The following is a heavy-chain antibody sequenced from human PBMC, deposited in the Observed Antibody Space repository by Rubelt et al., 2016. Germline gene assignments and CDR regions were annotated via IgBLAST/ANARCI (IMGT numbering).Heavy chain of an antibody. V-gene: IGHV3-66*01. CDR3: ARDPDGYNSIDY. D-gene: IGHD5-24*01. Sequence: GKGLEWVSVIYSGGSTYYADSVKGRFTISRDNSKNTLYLQMNSLRAEDTAVYYCARDPDGYNSIDYWGQGTLVTVSS. CDR2: IYSGGST. J-gene: IGHJ4*02.